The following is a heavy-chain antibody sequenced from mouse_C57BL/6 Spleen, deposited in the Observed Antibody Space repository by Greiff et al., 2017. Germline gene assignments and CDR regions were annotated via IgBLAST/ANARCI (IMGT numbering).Heavy chain of an antibody. CDR2: INYDGSST. CDR1: GFTFSDYY. Sequence: EVKLVESEGGLVQPGSSMKLSCTASGFTFSDYYMAWVRQVPEKGLEWVANINYDGSSTYYLDSLKSRFIISRDNAKNILYLQMSSLKSEDTATYYCARDGDGYYGYFDVWGTGTTVTVSS. CDR3: ARDGDGYYGYFDV. V-gene: IGHV5-16*01. J-gene: IGHJ1*03. D-gene: IGHD2-3*01.